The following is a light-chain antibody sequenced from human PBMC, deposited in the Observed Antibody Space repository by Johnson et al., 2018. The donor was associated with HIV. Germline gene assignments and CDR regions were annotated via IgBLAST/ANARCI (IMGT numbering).Light chain of an antibody. CDR3: GTWDSSLSAYV. J-gene: IGLJ1*01. CDR1: SSNIGNKY. CDR2: ENT. V-gene: IGLV1-51*02. Sequence: QLVLTQPPSVSAAPGQKVTISCSGSSSNIGNKYVSWYQQLPGTAPKLLIYENTKRPSGIPDRFSASKSGTSATLGITGLQTGDEADYYCGTWDSSLSAYVFGTGTKVTVL.